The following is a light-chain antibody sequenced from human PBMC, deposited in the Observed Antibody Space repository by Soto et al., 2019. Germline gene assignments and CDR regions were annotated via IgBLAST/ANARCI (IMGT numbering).Light chain of an antibody. Sequence: IQLSQSPSSLSATVGDRVSITRRASQGINSFLACYQQKPGKAPKLLIYAASTLQSGVPSRFSGSGSGTDFTLTISSLQPEDFATYYCQQLERYPSTFGGGTKVDIK. CDR3: QQLERYPST. J-gene: IGKJ4*01. CDR1: QGINSF. V-gene: IGKV1-9*01. CDR2: AAS.